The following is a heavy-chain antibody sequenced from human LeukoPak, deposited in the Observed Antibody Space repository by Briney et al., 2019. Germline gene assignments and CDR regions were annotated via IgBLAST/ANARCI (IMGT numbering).Heavy chain of an antibody. Sequence: GGSLRLSCAASRFTFSTYGMYWVRHAPGKGLEWVAVISYDGSNKYYADSVKGRFTISRDNSKNTLYLQMNSLRVEDTAVYYCAKDLSPFVWFVSGSDAFDIWGQGTMVTVSS. CDR1: RFTFSTYG. J-gene: IGHJ3*02. D-gene: IGHD3-10*01. CDR2: ISYDGSNK. V-gene: IGHV3-30*18. CDR3: AKDLSPFVWFVSGSDAFDI.